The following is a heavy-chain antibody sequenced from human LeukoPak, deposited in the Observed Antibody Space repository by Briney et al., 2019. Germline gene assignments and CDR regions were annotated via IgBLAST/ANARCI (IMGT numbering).Heavy chain of an antibody. CDR3: ARERGYYYDSSGYYPPAYNWFDP. J-gene: IGHJ5*02. CDR1: GGTFSSYA. CDR2: IIPILGIA. D-gene: IGHD3-22*01. V-gene: IGHV1-69*04. Sequence: ASVKVSCKASGGTFSSYAISWVRQAPGQGLEWMGRIIPILGIANYAQKFQGRVTITADKSTSTAYMELSSLRSEDTAVYYCARERGYYYDSSGYYPPAYNWFDPWGQGTLVTVSS.